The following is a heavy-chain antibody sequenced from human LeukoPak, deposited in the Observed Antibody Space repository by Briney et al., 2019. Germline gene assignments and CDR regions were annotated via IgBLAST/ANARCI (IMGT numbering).Heavy chain of an antibody. J-gene: IGHJ3*02. CDR2: ISSSSSYI. Sequence: PGGSLRLSCAASGFTFSSYSMNWVRQAPGKGLEWVSSISSSSSYIYYADSVKGRITISRDNAKNSLYLQMNSLRAEDTAVYYCARDSVNYYGSGSYGAFDIWGQGTMVTVSS. V-gene: IGHV3-21*01. CDR3: ARDSVNYYGSGSYGAFDI. CDR1: GFTFSSYS. D-gene: IGHD3-10*01.